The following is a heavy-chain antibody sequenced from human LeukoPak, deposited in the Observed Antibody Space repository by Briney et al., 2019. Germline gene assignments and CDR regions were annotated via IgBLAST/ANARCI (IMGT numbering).Heavy chain of an antibody. D-gene: IGHD3-22*01. CDR1: GYTFTSYY. J-gene: IGHJ6*03. Sequence: VASVKVSCKASGYTFTSYYMHWVRQAPGQGLEWMGIINPSGGSTSYAQKFQGRVTMTRDMSTSTDYMELSSLRSEDTAVYYCAKGLDYYDTPYYYYMDVWGKGTTVTVSS. V-gene: IGHV1-46*01. CDR2: INPSGGST. CDR3: AKGLDYYDTPYYYYMDV.